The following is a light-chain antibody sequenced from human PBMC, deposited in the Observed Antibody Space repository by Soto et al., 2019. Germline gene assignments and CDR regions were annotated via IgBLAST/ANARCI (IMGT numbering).Light chain of an antibody. CDR2: DVS. V-gene: IGLV2-14*01. CDR3: TSYARYRVLV. Sequence: QSALTQPASVSGSLGPAITISCTGTSSDIGGYKYVSWYQQHPGKAPKLIIFDVSNRPSGVSDRFSGSNSGNTASLTISGLQAEDEADYYCTSYARYRVLVFGGGTKVTVL. J-gene: IGLJ3*02. CDR1: SSDIGGYKY.